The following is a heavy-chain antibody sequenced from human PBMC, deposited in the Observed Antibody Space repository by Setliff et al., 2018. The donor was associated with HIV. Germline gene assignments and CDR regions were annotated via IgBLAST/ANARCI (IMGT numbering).Heavy chain of an antibody. CDR3: RGSGNSYAFDM. J-gene: IGHJ3*02. CDR2: IKQDGSEK. CDR1: GFTFSDYW. D-gene: IGHD3-10*01. Sequence: PGGSLRLSCAASGFTFSDYWMSWVRQAPGKGLEWVANIKQDGSEKYYVESVKGRFTISRDNAENSLYLQMNNLRAEDTAVYYCRGSGNSYAFDMWGQGTMVTXSS. V-gene: IGHV3-7*03.